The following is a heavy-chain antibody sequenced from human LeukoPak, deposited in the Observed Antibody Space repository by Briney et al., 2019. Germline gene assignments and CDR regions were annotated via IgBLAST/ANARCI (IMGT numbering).Heavy chain of an antibody. J-gene: IGHJ4*02. CDR1: GFTFSSYS. CDR3: APLHILTTGAY. CDR2: ISSSSSTI. V-gene: IGHV3-48*01. Sequence: GGSLRLSCAASGFTFSSYSMNWVRQAPGKGLEWVSYISSSSSTIYYADSVKGRFTISRDNAKNPLYLQMNSLRAEDTAVYYCAPLHILTTGAYWGQGTLVTVSS. D-gene: IGHD3-9*01.